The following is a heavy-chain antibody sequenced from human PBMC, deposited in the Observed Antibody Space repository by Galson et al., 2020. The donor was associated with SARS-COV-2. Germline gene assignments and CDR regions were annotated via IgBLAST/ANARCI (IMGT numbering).Heavy chain of an antibody. D-gene: IGHD2-15*01. V-gene: IGHV4-34*01. CDR1: GGSFSGYY. Sequence: SETLSLTCAVYGGSFSGYYWSWIRQPPGKGLEWIGEINHSVSTNYNPSLKSRVTISVDTSKNQFSLKLSSVTAADTAVYYCARGKFRGYCSGGSCQRYAFDIWGQGTMVTVSS. CDR2: INHSVST. CDR3: ARGKFRGYCSGGSCQRYAFDI. J-gene: IGHJ3*02.